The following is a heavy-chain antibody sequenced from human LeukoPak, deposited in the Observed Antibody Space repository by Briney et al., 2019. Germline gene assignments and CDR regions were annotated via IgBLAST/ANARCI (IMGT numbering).Heavy chain of an antibody. CDR3: ARVDYSNLFDY. V-gene: IGHV4-59*01. CDR1: GGSISSYY. J-gene: IGHJ4*02. D-gene: IGHD4-11*01. CDR2: IYYSGST. Sequence: SETLSLTCNVAGGSISSYYWSWIRQPPGKGLEWIGYIYYSGSTNYNPSLKSRVTISVDTSKNQFSLKLSSVTAADTAVYYCARVDYSNLFDYWGQGTLVTVSS.